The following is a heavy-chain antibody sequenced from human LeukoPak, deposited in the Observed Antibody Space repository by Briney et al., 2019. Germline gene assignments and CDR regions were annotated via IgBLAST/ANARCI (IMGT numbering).Heavy chain of an antibody. V-gene: IGHV3-21*01. Sequence: GSLRLSCGASGFTFSTYTMNWVRQAPGKGLEWVSSISSSSNYIYYADSVKGRFTISRDNAKNSLYLQMNSLRAEDTAVYYCAREGTDAFDIWGQGTMVTVSS. CDR2: ISSSSNYI. CDR3: AREGTDAFDI. J-gene: IGHJ3*02. CDR1: GFTFSTYT.